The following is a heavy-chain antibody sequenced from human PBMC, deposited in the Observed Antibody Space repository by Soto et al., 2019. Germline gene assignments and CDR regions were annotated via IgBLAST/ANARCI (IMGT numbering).Heavy chain of an antibody. CDR3: AKERPYYDILTGYYKDAAYYFDY. V-gene: IGHV3-23*01. D-gene: IGHD3-9*01. J-gene: IGHJ4*02. CDR2: ISGSGGST. CDR1: GFTFSSYA. Sequence: PGGSLRLSCAASGFTFSSYAMSWVRQAPGKGLEWVSAISGSGGSTYYADSVKGRFTISRDNSKNTLYLQMNSLRAEDTAVYYCAKERPYYDILTGYYKDAAYYFDYWGQGTLVTVSS.